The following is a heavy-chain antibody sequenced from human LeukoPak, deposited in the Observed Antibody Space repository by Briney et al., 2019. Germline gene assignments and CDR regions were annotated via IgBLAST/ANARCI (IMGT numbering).Heavy chain of an antibody. CDR3: ARDKYTDSSGYYSDS. CDR1: GGSISSYY. CDR2: IYTSGNT. D-gene: IGHD3-22*01. Sequence: SETLSLTCTVSGGSISSYYWSWIRQPAGKGLEWIGRIYTSGNTDYNPSLKSRVNMSVDTSKNQFSLKLSSVTAADAAVYYCARDKYTDSSGYYSDSWGQGALFSASS. V-gene: IGHV4-4*07. J-gene: IGHJ4*02.